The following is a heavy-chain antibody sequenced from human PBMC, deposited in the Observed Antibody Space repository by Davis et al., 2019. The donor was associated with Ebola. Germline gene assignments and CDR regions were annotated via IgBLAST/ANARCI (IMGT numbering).Heavy chain of an antibody. J-gene: IGHJ6*02. CDR1: GFIFSHYW. V-gene: IGHV3-7*03. Sequence: GESLKISCAASGFIFSHYWMSWVRQAPGKGPEWVAIIKQDGGEKYYVDSVKGRFTISRDNAKNSLFLQMNSLRAEDMALYYCASGDGRGNSYDMDVWGQGTTVTVSS. CDR3: ASGDGRGNSYDMDV. CDR2: IKQDGGEK. D-gene: IGHD4-23*01.